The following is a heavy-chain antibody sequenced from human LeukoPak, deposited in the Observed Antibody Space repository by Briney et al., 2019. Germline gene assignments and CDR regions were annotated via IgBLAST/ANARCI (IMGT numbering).Heavy chain of an antibody. CDR1: GYTFTGYY. D-gene: IGHD6-19*01. CDR2: INPNSGGT. CDR3: ARVLGYSSGWTNWFDP. J-gene: IGHJ5*02. V-gene: IGHV1-2*02. Sequence: EASVKVSCKASGYTFTGYYMHWVRQAPGQGLEWMGWINPNSGGTNYAQKFQGRVTMTRDTSISTAYMELSRLRSDDTAVYYCARVLGYSSGWTNWFDPWGQGTLVTVSS.